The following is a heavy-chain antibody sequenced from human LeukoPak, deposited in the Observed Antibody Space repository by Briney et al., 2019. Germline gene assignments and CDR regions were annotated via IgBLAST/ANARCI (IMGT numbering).Heavy chain of an antibody. CDR2: IYYSGST. J-gene: IGHJ4*02. D-gene: IGHD2-15*01. CDR1: DGSISSGGYY. Sequence: SETLSLTCTVSDGSISSGGYYWSWIRQHPGKGLEWIGYIYYSGSTYYNPSLKSRVTISVDTSKNQFSLKLSSVTAADTAVYYCARHIVVVAAIDYWGQGTLVTVSS. V-gene: IGHV4-31*03. CDR3: ARHIVVVAAIDY.